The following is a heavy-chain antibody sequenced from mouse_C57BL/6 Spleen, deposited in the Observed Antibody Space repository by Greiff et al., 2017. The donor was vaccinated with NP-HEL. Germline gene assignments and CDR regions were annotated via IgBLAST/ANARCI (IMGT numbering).Heavy chain of an antibody. CDR2: IHPNSGST. D-gene: IGHD2-5*01. CDR3: ARGYSNSWFAY. J-gene: IGHJ3*01. CDR1: GYTFTSYW. V-gene: IGHV1-64*01. Sequence: QVQLKQPGAELVKPGASVKLSCKASGYTFTSYWMHWVKQRPGQGLEWIGMIHPNSGSTNYNEKFKSKATLTVDKSSSTAYMQLSSLTSEDSAVYYCARGYSNSWFAYWGQGTLVTVSA.